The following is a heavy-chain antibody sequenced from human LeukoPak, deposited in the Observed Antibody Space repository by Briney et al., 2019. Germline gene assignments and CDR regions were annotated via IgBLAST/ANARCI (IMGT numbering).Heavy chain of an antibody. CDR2: ISGSGGST. D-gene: IGHD3-10*01. CDR1: GFTFSSYA. V-gene: IGHV3-23*01. Sequence: GGSLRLSCAASGFTFSSYAMSWVRQAPGKGLEWVSAISGSGGSTYYADSVKGRFTISRDNSKNTLYLQMNSLRAEDTAVYYCAKTGDGSGTYYHYFDYWGQGTLVTVSS. J-gene: IGHJ4*02. CDR3: AKTGDGSGTYYHYFDY.